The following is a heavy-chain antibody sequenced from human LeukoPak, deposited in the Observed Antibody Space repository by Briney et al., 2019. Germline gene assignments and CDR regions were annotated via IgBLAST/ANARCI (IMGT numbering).Heavy chain of an antibody. CDR2: INPNSGGT. V-gene: IGHV1-2*02. D-gene: IGHD5-12*01. J-gene: IGHJ4*02. CDR1: GYTSTGYY. Sequence: ASVKVSCKASGYTSTGYYMHWVRQAPGQGLEWMGWINPNSGGTNYAQKFQGRVTMTRDTSISTAYMELSRLRSDDTAVYYCARVGYSGYDSDFDYWGQGTLVTVSS. CDR3: ARVGYSGYDSDFDY.